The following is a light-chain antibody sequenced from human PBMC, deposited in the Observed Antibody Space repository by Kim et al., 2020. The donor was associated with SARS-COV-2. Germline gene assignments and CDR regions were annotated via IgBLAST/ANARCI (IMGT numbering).Light chain of an antibody. CDR2: GAS. CDR1: QSVSSSY. CDR3: QQYGSSPQT. Sequence: SPVERAPLSCRASQSVSSSYLAWYQQKPGQAPRLLIYGASSRATGIPDRFSGSGSGTDFTLTISRLEPEDFAVYYCQQYGSSPQTFGQGTKVDIK. V-gene: IGKV3-20*01. J-gene: IGKJ1*01.